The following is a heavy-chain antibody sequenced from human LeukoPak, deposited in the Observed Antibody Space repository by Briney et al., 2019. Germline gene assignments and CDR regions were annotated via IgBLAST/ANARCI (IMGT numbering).Heavy chain of an antibody. J-gene: IGHJ4*02. CDR2: ISDNGSQT. CDR3: AKTFDY. V-gene: IGHV3-23*01. Sequence: PGGSLRLSCAASGFAFSSHAMTWVRQAPEKGLEWLSTISDNGSQTYYTDSVKGRFTISRDNSRNTVFLQMNSLRAEDTAVYYCAKTFDYWGQGTLVTVSS. CDR1: GFAFSSHA.